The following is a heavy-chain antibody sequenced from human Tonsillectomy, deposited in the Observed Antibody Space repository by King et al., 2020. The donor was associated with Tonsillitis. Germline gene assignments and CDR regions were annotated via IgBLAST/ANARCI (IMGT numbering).Heavy chain of an antibody. Sequence: VQLVESGGGLVQPGGSLRLSCAASGFTFSSYYMHWVRQATGKSLEWVSAIGNVGDTYYPRCVKGRFTISRENAKNSLYLQMNSLRAGDTAVYYCATGYCSGGSCYSTNAFDIWGQGTMVTVSS. V-gene: IGHV3-13*04. D-gene: IGHD2-15*01. CDR2: IGNVGDT. J-gene: IGHJ3*02. CDR3: ATGYCSGGSCYSTNAFDI. CDR1: GFTFSSYY.